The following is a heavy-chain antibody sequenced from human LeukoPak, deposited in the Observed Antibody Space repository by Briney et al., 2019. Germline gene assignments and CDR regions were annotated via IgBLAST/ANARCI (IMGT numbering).Heavy chain of an antibody. V-gene: IGHV4-34*01. D-gene: IGHD3-10*01. CDR1: GGSFSGYY. J-gene: IGHJ4*02. CDR3: AGAYLGSGSYAEDY. CDR2: INHSGST. Sequence: SETLSLTCAVYGGSFSGYYWSWIRQPPGKGLEWVGEINHSGSTNYNPSLKSRVTISVDTSKNQFSLKLSSVTAADTAVYYCAGAYLGSGSYAEDYWGQGTLVTVS.